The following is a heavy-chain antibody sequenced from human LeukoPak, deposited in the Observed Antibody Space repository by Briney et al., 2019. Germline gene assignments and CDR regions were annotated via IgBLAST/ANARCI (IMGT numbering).Heavy chain of an antibody. D-gene: IGHD3-22*01. V-gene: IGHV3-7*01. CDR3: ARDGWGYLLDY. CDR2: IQPDGSKE. J-gene: IGHJ4*02. CDR1: GFTFSTFW. Sequence: HPGGSLRLSCAASGFTFSTFWMTWVRQAPGKGLEWVAHIQPDGSKEDYVDSVKGRFTISRDNAKNSLYLQMSSLRVEDTAIYYCARDGWGYLLDYWGQGILVTVSS.